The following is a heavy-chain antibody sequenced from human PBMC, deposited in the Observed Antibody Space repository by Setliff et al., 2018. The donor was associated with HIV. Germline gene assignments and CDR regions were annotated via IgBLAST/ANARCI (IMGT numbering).Heavy chain of an antibody. V-gene: IGHV3-21*01. CDR3: ARDAPLGSYYVTDAFDI. CDR1: GFTFSSYS. J-gene: IGHJ3*02. CDR2: ISSSSSYI. Sequence: PGGSLRLSCAASGFTFSSYSMNWVRQAPGKGLEWVSSISSSSSYIYYADSVKGRFTISRDNAKNSLYLQMNSLRAEDTAVYYCARDAPLGSYYVTDAFDIWGQGTMVTVSS. D-gene: IGHD1-26*01.